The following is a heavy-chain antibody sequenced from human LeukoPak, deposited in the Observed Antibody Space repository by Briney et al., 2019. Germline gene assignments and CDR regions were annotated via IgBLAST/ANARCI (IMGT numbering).Heavy chain of an antibody. CDR3: AREHPPRRIAAAGTHY. CDR2: IYYSGST. D-gene: IGHD6-13*01. CDR1: GGSISSSSYY. V-gene: IGHV4-39*07. J-gene: IGHJ4*02. Sequence: SETLSLTCTVSGGSISSSSYYWGWIRQPPGKGLEWIGSIYYSGSTYYNPSLKSRVTISVDTSKNQFSLKLSSVTAADTAVYYCAREHPPRRIAAAGTHYWGQGTLVTVSS.